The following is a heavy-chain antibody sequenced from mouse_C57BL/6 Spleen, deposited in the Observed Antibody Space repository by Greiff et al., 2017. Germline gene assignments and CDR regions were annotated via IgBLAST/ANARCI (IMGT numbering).Heavy chain of an antibody. CDR3: ADYCGSSYDYFDY. Sequence: VQLQQPGAELVKPGASVKLSCKASGYTFTSYWMHWVTQRPGQGLEWIGMIHPNSGSTNYNEKFKSKATLTVDNSSGTAYMQLSSLTSEDAAVYYCADYCGSSYDYFDYWGQGTTLTVSS. CDR2: IHPNSGST. J-gene: IGHJ2*01. V-gene: IGHV1-64*01. D-gene: IGHD1-1*01. CDR1: GYTFTSYW.